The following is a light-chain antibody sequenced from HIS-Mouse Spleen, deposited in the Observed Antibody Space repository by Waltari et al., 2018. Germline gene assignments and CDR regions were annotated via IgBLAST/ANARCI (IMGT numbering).Light chain of an antibody. CDR1: SSDVGSYNR. CDR3: SSYTSSSTV. J-gene: IGLJ1*01. CDR2: EVS. V-gene: IGLV2-18*02. Sequence: QSALTQPPSVSGSPGQSVTISCTGTSSDVGSYNRSSWYQEPPGTAPKLMIYEVSNRPSGVPDRFSGSKSGNTASLTISGLKAEDEADYYCSSYTSSSTVFGTGTKVTVL.